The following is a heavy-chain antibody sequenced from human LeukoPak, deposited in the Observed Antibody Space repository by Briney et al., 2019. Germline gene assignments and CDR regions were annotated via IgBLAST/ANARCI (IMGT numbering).Heavy chain of an antibody. Sequence: GGSLRLSCAASGFTFSSYSMNWVRQAPGKGVEWGSSISSSSSYIYYADSVKGGFTISRDNAQNSLYLQMNSLRAEDTAVYYCARDFRGYSYGYWGQGTLVTVSS. CDR2: ISSSSSYI. J-gene: IGHJ4*02. V-gene: IGHV3-21*01. D-gene: IGHD5-18*01. CDR3: ARDFRGYSYGY. CDR1: GFTFSSYS.